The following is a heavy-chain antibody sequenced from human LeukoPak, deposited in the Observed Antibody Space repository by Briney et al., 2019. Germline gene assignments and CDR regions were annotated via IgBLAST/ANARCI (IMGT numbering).Heavy chain of an antibody. CDR1: GGSISSGGYS. J-gene: IGHJ5*02. D-gene: IGHD3-10*01. V-gene: IGHV4-30-2*01. Sequence: SQTLSLTCAVSGGSISSGGYSWSWIRQPPGKGLEWIGYIYHSGSTYYNPSLKSRVTIPVDRSKNQFSLKLSSVTAADTAVYYCARGLRGSYYPNWFDPWGQGTLVTVSS. CDR2: IYHSGST. CDR3: ARGLRGSYYPNWFDP.